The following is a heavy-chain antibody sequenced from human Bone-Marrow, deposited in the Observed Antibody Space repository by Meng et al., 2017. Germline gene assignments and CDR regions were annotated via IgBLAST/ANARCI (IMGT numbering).Heavy chain of an antibody. J-gene: IGHJ6*02. V-gene: IGHV1-18*01. D-gene: IGHD5-12*01. Sequence: ASVKVSCKASGYTFTSYGISWVRQAPGQGLEWMGWISAYNGNTTYAQKLQGRVTMTADTSTSTAYMELRSLRSDDTAVYYCARDSNSGYASTYYYGMDVWGQGTTVTVSS. CDR2: ISAYNGNT. CDR1: GYTFTSYG. CDR3: ARDSNSGYASTYYYGMDV.